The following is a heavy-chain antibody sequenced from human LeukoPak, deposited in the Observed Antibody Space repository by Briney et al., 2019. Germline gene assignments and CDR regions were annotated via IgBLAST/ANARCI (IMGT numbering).Heavy chain of an antibody. CDR1: GYTFTDYY. Sequence: APVNLSCKASGYTFTDYYIHWVRQAPGQGLEYLGWTNPNSGATNYAQKFQGRVTMSRDTSVRTAYMEVSSLRSDDTAVYYCATMGVPNFDHWGQGTHVSVSS. V-gene: IGHV1-2*02. D-gene: IGHD3-10*01. CDR3: ATMGVPNFDH. CDR2: TNPNSGAT. J-gene: IGHJ4*02.